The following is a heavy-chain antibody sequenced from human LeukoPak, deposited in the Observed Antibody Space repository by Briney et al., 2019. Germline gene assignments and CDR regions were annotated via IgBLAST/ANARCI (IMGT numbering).Heavy chain of an antibody. V-gene: IGHV4-59*01. D-gene: IGHD1-26*01. J-gene: IGHJ4*02. CDR1: DGSISNYF. CDR3: ARDRELGY. Sequence: PSETLSLTCTVSDGSISNYFWNWIRQSPGKGLEWIGYIYDSGSTDYNPSLKSRVTITVDTSKNQFFLKMTSVTAADTAVYYCARDRELGYWGQGTLVTVSS. CDR2: IYDSGST.